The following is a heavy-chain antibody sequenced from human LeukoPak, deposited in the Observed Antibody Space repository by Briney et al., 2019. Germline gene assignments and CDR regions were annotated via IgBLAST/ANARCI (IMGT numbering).Heavy chain of an antibody. V-gene: IGHV3-9*01. Sequence: PGGSLRLSCAASGFTFDDYAMHWVRQAPGKGLEWVSGISWNSGSIGYADSVKGRFTISRDNAKNSLYPQMNSLRAEDTALYYCAKGGSSGFTIDYWGQGTLVTVSS. CDR1: GFTFDDYA. CDR2: ISWNSGSI. CDR3: AKGGSSGFTIDY. J-gene: IGHJ4*02. D-gene: IGHD6-19*01.